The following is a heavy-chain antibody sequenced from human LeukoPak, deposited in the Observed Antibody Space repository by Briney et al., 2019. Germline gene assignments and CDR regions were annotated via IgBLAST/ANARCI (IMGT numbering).Heavy chain of an antibody. CDR2: INPNSGGT. D-gene: IGHD6-19*01. V-gene: IGHV1-2*02. Sequence: ASVKVSCKASGYTFTGYYMHWVRQAPGQGLEWMGWINPNSGGTNYAQKFQGRVTMTRDTSISTAYMELSRLRSDDTAVYYCAGSNVSPRIAVAGTAADYWGQGTLVTVSS. J-gene: IGHJ4*02. CDR3: AGSNVSPRIAVAGTAADY. CDR1: GYTFTGYY.